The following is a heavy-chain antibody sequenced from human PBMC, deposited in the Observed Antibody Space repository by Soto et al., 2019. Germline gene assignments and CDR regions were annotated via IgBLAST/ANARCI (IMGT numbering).Heavy chain of an antibody. CDR1: GFTFSSYA. CDR3: ARKGPPRDAFDI. CDR2: VLGGGGST. J-gene: IGHJ3*02. V-gene: IGHV3-23*01. Sequence: EVQLLESGGGLVQPGGSLRLSCAASGFTFSSYAMSWVRQTPGKGLEWVSGVLGGGGSTFYADSVKGRFTISRDNSENTLYVQMNNLRAEDTAIYYCARKGPPRDAFDIWGQGTMVTVSS.